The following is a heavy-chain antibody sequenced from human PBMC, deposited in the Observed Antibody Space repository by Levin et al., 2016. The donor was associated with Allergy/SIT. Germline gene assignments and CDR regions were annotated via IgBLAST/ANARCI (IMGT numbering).Heavy chain of an antibody. D-gene: IGHD1-26*01. CDR3: ARDRRGTQQMYSGSYPNDY. V-gene: IGHV3-33*01. CDR2: IWYDGSNK. Sequence: GESLKISCAASGFTFSSYGMHWVRQAPGKGLEWVAVIWYDGSNKYYADSVKGRFTISRDNSKNTLYLQMNSLRAEDTAVYYCARDRRGTQQMYSGSYPNDYWGQGTLVTVSS. J-gene: IGHJ4*02. CDR1: GFTFSSYG.